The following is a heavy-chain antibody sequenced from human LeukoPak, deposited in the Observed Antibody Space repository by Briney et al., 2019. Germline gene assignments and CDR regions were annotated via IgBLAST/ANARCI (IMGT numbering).Heavy chain of an antibody. Sequence: SVKVSCKASGGTVSSYAISWVRQAPGQGLEWMGGIIPIFGTANYAQKFQGRVTITADESTSTAYMELSSLRSEDTAVYYCARRTYYYDSSLDYWGQGTLVTVSS. J-gene: IGHJ4*02. CDR1: GGTVSSYA. CDR2: IIPIFGTA. V-gene: IGHV1-69*01. CDR3: ARRTYYYDSSLDY. D-gene: IGHD3-22*01.